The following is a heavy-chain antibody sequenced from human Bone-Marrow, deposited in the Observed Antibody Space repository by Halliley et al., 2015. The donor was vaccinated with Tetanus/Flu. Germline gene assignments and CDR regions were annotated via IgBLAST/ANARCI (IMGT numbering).Heavy chain of an antibody. CDR2: IRTEAFGGTV. V-gene: IGHV3-49*02. J-gene: IGHJ6*02. CDR3: SRVEGGVTIFLGMDV. Sequence: IRTEAFGGTVEYAASVKGRFFISRDDSKSPAYLQMNSLKTEDTALYYCSRVEGGVTIFLGMDVWGQGTTVTVSS. D-gene: IGHD3-9*01.